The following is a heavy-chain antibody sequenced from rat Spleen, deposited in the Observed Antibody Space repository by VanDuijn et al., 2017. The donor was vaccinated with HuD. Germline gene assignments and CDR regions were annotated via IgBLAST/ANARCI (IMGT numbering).Heavy chain of an antibody. J-gene: IGHJ2*01. CDR2: ISYDGSST. Sequence: EVQLVESGGGLVQPGRSLKLSCVASGFTFYNYWMTWIRQAPGKGLEWVATISYDGSSTYYRDSVKGRFTISRDNAKSSLYLQMDSLRSEDTATYYCTTDGYYDYWGQGVMVTVSS. CDR3: TTDGYYDY. CDR1: GFTFYNYW. V-gene: IGHV5-31*01.